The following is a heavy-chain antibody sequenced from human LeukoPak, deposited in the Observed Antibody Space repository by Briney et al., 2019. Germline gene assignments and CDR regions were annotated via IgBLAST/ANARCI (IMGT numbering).Heavy chain of an antibody. V-gene: IGHV4-38-2*02. D-gene: IGHD3-10*01. CDR1: GYSISSGYY. CDR3: ARDSYYGSGSPY. CDR2: IYHSGST. Sequence: SETLSLTCTVSGYSISSGYYWGWLRQPPGKGLEWIGSIYHSGSTYYNPSLKSQVTISVDTSKNQFSLKLTSVTAADTAVYYCARDSYYGSGSPYWGQGTLVTVSS. J-gene: IGHJ4*02.